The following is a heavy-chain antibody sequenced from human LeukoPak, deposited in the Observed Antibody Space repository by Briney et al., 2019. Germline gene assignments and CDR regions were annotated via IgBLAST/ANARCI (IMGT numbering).Heavy chain of an antibody. Sequence: PGGSLRLSCAASGFTFSDYDMSWIRQAPGQGLEWASYISSSGSTVYYADSVKGRFTISGDNAKSSLYLQMNGLRAEDTAVYYCARELIMVRGVIGYWGQGTLVTVSS. V-gene: IGHV3-11*01. J-gene: IGHJ4*02. CDR1: GFTFSDYD. CDR3: ARELIMVRGVIGY. CDR2: ISSSGSTV. D-gene: IGHD3-10*01.